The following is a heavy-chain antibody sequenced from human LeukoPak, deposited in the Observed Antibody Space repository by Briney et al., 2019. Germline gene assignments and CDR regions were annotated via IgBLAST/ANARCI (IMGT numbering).Heavy chain of an antibody. CDR3: ARGDWIDAFDI. V-gene: IGHV4-30-2*01. Sequence: SQTLSLTCAVSGGSISSGGYSWSWIRQPPGKGLEWIGYIYHSGSTYYNPSLKSRVTISVDRSKNQFSLKLSSVTAADTAVYYCARGDWIDAFDIWGQGTMVTVSS. D-gene: IGHD3/OR15-3a*01. CDR1: GGSISSGGYS. CDR2: IYHSGST. J-gene: IGHJ3*02.